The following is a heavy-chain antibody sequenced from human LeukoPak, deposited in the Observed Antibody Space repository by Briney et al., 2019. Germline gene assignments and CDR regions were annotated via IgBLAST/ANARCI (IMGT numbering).Heavy chain of an antibody. CDR2: IIPIFGTA. D-gene: IGHD6-19*01. Sequence: GASVKVSCKAFGYTFSSHAMNWVRQAPGQGLEWMGGIIPIFGTANYAQKFQGRVTITADESTSTAYMKLSSLRSEDTAVYYCAREDAVAHYYYYGMDVWGQGTTVTVSS. CDR1: GYTFSSHA. J-gene: IGHJ6*02. CDR3: AREDAVAHYYYYGMDV. V-gene: IGHV1-69*13.